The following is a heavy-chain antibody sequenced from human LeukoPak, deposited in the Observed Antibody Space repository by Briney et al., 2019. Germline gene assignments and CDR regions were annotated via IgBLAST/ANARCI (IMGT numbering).Heavy chain of an antibody. J-gene: IGHJ6*02. V-gene: IGHV4-59*01. CDR2: IYYSGST. CDR1: GGSISSYY. CDR3: ARGFPYYGSGSQPSYGMDV. Sequence: PSETLSLTCTVSGGSISSYYWSWIRQPPGKGLEWIGYIYYSGSTNYNPSLKSRVTISVDTSKNQFSLKLSSVTAADTAVYYCARGFPYYGSGSQPSYGMDVWGQGTTVTVSS. D-gene: IGHD3-10*01.